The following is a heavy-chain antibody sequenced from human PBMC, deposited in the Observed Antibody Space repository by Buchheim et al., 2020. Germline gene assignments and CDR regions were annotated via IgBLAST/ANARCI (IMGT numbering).Heavy chain of an antibody. CDR3: ARVTTDYSNFVFDY. Sequence: QVQLQQWGAGLLKPSETLSLTCAVYGGSFSGYYWSWIRQPPGKGLEWIGYIYYSGSTYYNPSLKSRVTISVDTSKNQFSLNLNSVTAADTAVYYCARVTTDYSNFVFDYWGQGTL. V-gene: IGHV4-34*01. J-gene: IGHJ4*02. CDR1: GGSFSGYY. D-gene: IGHD4-11*01. CDR2: IYYSGST.